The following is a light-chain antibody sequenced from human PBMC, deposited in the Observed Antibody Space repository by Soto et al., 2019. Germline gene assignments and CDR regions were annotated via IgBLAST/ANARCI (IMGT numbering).Light chain of an antibody. Sequence: DVQMTQSPSSLSAFVGDRVTITCRASQAISNYLAWYQQKPGKVPKLLIYAASTLQSGVPSRFSGSGSGTDFTLTISSLQPEDVATYYCQKYNNAPITFGQGTRLEIK. V-gene: IGKV1-27*01. CDR2: AAS. CDR1: QAISNY. CDR3: QKYNNAPIT. J-gene: IGKJ5*01.